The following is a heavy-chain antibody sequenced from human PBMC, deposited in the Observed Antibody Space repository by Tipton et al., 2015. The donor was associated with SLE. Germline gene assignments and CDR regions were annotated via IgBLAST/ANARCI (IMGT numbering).Heavy chain of an antibody. J-gene: IGHJ4*02. Sequence: TLSLTCAVYGGSFSGYYWSWVRQPPGKGLQWIGEISHSGSTDYNPSLKSRVTISVDTYKNQFSLKLSSVTATDTAVYYCARSNEARGVIDYWGQGTLVTVSS. CDR1: GGSFSGYY. D-gene: IGHD3-10*01. CDR2: ISHSGST. CDR3: ARSNEARGVIDY. V-gene: IGHV4-34*01.